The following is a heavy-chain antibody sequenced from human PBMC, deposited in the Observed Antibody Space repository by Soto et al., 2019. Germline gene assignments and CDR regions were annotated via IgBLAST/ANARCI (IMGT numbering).Heavy chain of an antibody. CDR1: GYTFTSYA. CDR2: INAGNGNT. Sequence: VASVKVSCKASGYTFTSYAMHWVRQAPGQRLEWMGWINAGNGNTKYSQKFQGRVTITRDTSASTAYMELSSLRSEDTAVYYCARVLSNTLAPTFDYWGQGTLVTVSS. CDR3: ARVLSNTLAPTFDY. D-gene: IGHD1-1*01. V-gene: IGHV1-3*01. J-gene: IGHJ4*02.